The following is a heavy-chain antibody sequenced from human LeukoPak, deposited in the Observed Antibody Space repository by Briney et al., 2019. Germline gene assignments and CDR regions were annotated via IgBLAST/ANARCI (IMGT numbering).Heavy chain of an antibody. CDR2: INHSGST. Sequence: SETLSLTCAVYGGSFSVYYWSWIRQPPGKGLEWIGEINHSGSTNYNPSLKSRVTISVDTSKNQFSLKLSSVTAADTAVYYCARGEVLLWFGRESLCGMDVWGQGTTVTVSS. CDR3: ARGEVLLWFGRESLCGMDV. CDR1: GGSFSVYY. J-gene: IGHJ6*02. D-gene: IGHD3-10*01. V-gene: IGHV4-34*01.